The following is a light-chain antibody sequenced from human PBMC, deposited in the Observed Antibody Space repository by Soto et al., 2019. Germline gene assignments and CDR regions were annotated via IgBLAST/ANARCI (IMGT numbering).Light chain of an antibody. V-gene: IGKV1-5*01. CDR2: DAS. CDR3: QQYYSYPLT. Sequence: DIQITQSPSTLSASVGDRVTITCRASQSLSSWLAWYQQKPGKAPKLLIFDASYLESGVPSRFSGSGSGTDFTLTISCLQSEDFATYYCQQYYSYPLTFGQGTKVDIK. CDR1: QSLSSW. J-gene: IGKJ1*01.